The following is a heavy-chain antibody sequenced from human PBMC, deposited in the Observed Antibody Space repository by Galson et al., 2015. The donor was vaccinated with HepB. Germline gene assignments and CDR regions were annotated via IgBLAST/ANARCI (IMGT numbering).Heavy chain of an antibody. CDR1: GFTFSDYY. D-gene: IGHD1-1*01. CDR2: ISSSSYT. CDR3: ARELEPRAWRVSADGCPGY. Sequence: SLRLSCAASGFTFSDYYMSWIRQAPGKGLEWVSYISSSSYTNYADSVKGRFTISRDNAKNSLYLQMNSLRAEDTAVYYCARELEPRAWRVSADGCPGYWGQGTLVTVSS. J-gene: IGHJ4*02. V-gene: IGHV3-11*06.